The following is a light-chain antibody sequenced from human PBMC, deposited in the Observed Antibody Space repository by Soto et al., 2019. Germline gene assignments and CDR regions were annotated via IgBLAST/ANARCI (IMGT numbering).Light chain of an antibody. CDR2: DTS. Sequence: QAVVTQEPSLTVSPGGTVTLTCGSSTGAVTSGHYPYWFHQKPGQAPRTRIYDTSNKHSWTPARFSGSLLGGKAALTLSGAQPEDEAEYYCLLSYSGALVVFGGGTQLTVL. J-gene: IGLJ2*01. CDR3: LLSYSGALVV. V-gene: IGLV7-46*01. CDR1: TGAVTSGHY.